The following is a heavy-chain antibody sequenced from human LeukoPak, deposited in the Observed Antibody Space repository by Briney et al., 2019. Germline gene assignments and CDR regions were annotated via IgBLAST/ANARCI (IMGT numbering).Heavy chain of an antibody. CDR2: IYSGGST. V-gene: IGHV3-66*01. CDR1: GFTVSSNY. Sequence: GGSLRLSCPASGFTVSSNYMIWVRQAPGKGLQWVSVIYSGGSTYYADSVKGRFTISRDNSKNTLYLQMNSLRAEDTAVYYCAREMDYGSGSRGYWGQGTLVTVSS. J-gene: IGHJ4*02. D-gene: IGHD3-10*01. CDR3: AREMDYGSGSRGY.